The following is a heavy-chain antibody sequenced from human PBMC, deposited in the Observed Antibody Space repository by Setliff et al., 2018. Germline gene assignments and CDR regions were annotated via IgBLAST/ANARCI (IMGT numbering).Heavy chain of an antibody. V-gene: IGHV4-34*01. CDR2: INQSGNT. J-gene: IGHJ4*02. CDR3: RFWSSYYKNDY. Sequence: SETLSLTCAVYGDSFSDYYWSWIRQPPGKRPEWIAEINQSGNTNYNPSLNRRVSVSVDTPTNQFSLKVFSVTAADTAVYYCRFWSSYYKNDYWAQGTLVTAPQ. CDR1: GDSFSDYY. D-gene: IGHD3-3*01.